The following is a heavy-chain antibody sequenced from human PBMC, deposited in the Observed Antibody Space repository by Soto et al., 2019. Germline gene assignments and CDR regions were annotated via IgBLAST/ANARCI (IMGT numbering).Heavy chain of an antibody. CDR2: ISAYNGNT. V-gene: IGHV1-18*01. CDR1: GYGFTTYG. CDR3: ARDSPPPRE. J-gene: IGHJ4*02. Sequence: ASVKLSCKASGYGFTTYGFSCVRQAPGQGLEWMGWISAYNGNTNYAQKFQGRVTLTTDTSTSTAYMELRSLRSDDTAVYYCARDSPPPREWGQGTLVTVSS.